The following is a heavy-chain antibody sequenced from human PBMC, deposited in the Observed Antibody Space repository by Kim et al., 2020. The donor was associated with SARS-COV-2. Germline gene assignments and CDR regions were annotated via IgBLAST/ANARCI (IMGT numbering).Heavy chain of an antibody. CDR1: GFTFDNFP. V-gene: IGHV3-9*01. CDR3: AKDTTANHPKYDGMDV. CDR2: IGGDSVSK. Sequence: ALRLSCVASGFTFDNFPMHWVRQAPGKGLEWVSGIGGDSVSKGSADSVKGRFTISRDNAKNSLYLQMSSLRAEDTALYYCAKDTTANHPKYDGMDVWGQGTTVTVSS. J-gene: IGHJ6*02.